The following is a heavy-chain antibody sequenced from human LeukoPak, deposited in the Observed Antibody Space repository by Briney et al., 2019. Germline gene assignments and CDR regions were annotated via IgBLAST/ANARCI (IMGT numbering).Heavy chain of an antibody. CDR1: GFTFSAYS. Sequence: GSLRLSCAASGFTFSAYSMNWVRQAPGKGLDWVSYISSRSFTIYYADSVKGRFTISRDNAKNSLYLEMNSLRDEDTAVYYCARSVIAVAGYDAFDIWGQGTVVTVSS. J-gene: IGHJ3*02. CDR2: ISSRSFTI. D-gene: IGHD6-19*01. CDR3: ARSVIAVAGYDAFDI. V-gene: IGHV3-48*02.